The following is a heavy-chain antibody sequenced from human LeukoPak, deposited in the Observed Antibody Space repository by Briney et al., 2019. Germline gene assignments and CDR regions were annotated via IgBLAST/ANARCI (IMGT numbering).Heavy chain of an antibody. J-gene: IGHJ2*01. V-gene: IGHV1-8*02. D-gene: IGHD3-3*01. CDR1: GYTFTDYD. CDR2: MNPSRGNT. CDR3: ARGRVTMFGPVGWYFDF. Sequence: ASVRVSCKVSGYTFTDYDINWVRQATGQGLEWMGWMNPSRGNTGYAQKFQDRFTITRDTSIGTIYMELRSLRSEDTAVYFCARGRVTMFGPVGWYFDFWGRGTLLTVSS.